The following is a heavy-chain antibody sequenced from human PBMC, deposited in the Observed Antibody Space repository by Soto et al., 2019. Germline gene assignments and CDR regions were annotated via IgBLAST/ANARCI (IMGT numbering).Heavy chain of an antibody. D-gene: IGHD2-2*01. CDR2: IYYNGNT. V-gene: IGHV4-39*01. Sequence: SETLSLTCTVSGGSISSSSHYWGWIRQPPGRGLEWIGSIYYNGNTYDNPSLKSRITINPDPSNNQLSLQLNSVTPDDTAVYYCVRLVGNSWLDSWGPGTLVTVSS. CDR1: GGSISSSSHY. CDR3: VRLVGNSWLDS. J-gene: IGHJ5*01.